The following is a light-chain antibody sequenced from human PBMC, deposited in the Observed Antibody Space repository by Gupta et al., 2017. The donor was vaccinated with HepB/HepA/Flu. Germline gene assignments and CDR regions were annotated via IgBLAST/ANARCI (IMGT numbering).Light chain of an antibody. CDR2: EVS. J-gene: IGLJ1*01. CDR3: SSYTSSSTYV. Sequence: QSALTQPPSVSGSPGQSVTISCTGTSSDVGRYNRVSWYQQSPGTAPKLMISEVSNRPSGVPDRFSGSRSANTASLTISGLQAEDEADYYCSSYTSSSTYVFGTGTKV. V-gene: IGLV2-18*02. CDR1: SSDVGRYNR.